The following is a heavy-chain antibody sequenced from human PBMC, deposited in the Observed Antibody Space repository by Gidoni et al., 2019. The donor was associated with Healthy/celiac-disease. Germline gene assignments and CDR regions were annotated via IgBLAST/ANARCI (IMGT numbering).Heavy chain of an antibody. J-gene: IGHJ4*02. CDR2: IKQDGSEK. CDR3: GTNTKPTNWNYVGY. CDR1: GFTFRSYW. V-gene: IGHV3-7*03. D-gene: IGHD1-1*01. Sequence: EVQLVESGGGLVQPGGSLRLSCSASGFTFRSYWMSWVRQAPGKGLEWVAKIKQDGSEKYYVDSVKGRFTISRDNAKNSLYLQMNSLRAEDTAVYYCGTNTKPTNWNYVGYWGQGTLVTVSS.